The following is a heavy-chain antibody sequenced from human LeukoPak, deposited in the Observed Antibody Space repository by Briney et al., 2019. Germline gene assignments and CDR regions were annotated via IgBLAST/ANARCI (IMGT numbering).Heavy chain of an antibody. V-gene: IGHV1-2*02. CDR3: ARDQGCSSTSCQAALDV. Sequence: GASVKVSCKASGYPFTGYYMYWVRQAPGQGLEWMGWINPNTGGTNYSQKFQGRVTMTRDTSISTVYMELSRLTSDDTAVYYCARDQGCSSTSCQAALDVWGQGTTVAVSS. CDR2: INPNTGGT. J-gene: IGHJ6*02. CDR1: GYPFTGYY. D-gene: IGHD2-2*01.